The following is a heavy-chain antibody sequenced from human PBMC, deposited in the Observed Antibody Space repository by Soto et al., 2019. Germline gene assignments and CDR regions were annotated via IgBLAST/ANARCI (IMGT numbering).Heavy chain of an antibody. V-gene: IGHV3-23*01. Sequence: GGSLRLSCAASGFTFSSYAMSWVRQAPGKGLEWVSAISGSGGSTYYADSVKGRFTISRDNSKNTLYLQMNSLRAEDTAVYYCAKDPRYCGGDCYVKSYYFDYWGQGTLVTVSS. D-gene: IGHD2-21*01. CDR3: AKDPRYCGGDCYVKSYYFDY. CDR1: GFTFSSYA. CDR2: ISGSGGST. J-gene: IGHJ4*02.